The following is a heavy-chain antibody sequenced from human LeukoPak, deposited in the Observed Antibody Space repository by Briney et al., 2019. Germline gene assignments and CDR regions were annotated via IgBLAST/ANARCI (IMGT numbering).Heavy chain of an antibody. CDR2: IIQDGSEK. Sequence: PGGSLRLSCSASGFRFDDYYLSWIRQAPGKGLEWVANIIQDGSEKYYVDSVKGRFTISRDNAKNSLYLQMNSLRAEDTAVYYCAREGGYDPDRNLDYWGQGTLVTVSS. J-gene: IGHJ4*02. V-gene: IGHV3-7*01. CDR3: AREGGYDPDRNLDY. CDR1: GFRFDDYY. D-gene: IGHD5-12*01.